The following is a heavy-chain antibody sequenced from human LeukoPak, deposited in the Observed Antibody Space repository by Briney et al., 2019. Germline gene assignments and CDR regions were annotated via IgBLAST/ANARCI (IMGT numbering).Heavy chain of an antibody. D-gene: IGHD3-10*01. Sequence: SVKVSCKASGGTFSSYAISWVRQAPGQGLEWMGGIIPIFGTANYAQKFQGRVTITADESTSTAYMELSSLRSEDTAVYYCARDRASMVRGVLDAFDIWGQGTMVTVSS. J-gene: IGHJ3*02. V-gene: IGHV1-69*13. CDR3: ARDRASMVRGVLDAFDI. CDR1: GGTFSSYA. CDR2: IIPIFGTA.